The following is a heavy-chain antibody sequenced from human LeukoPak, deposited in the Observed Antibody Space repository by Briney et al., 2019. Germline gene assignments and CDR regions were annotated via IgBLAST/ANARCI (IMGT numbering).Heavy chain of an antibody. J-gene: IGHJ4*02. CDR3: ARVGPPSFYDSSGYLDY. V-gene: IGHV1-18*01. CDR2: ISAYNGNT. D-gene: IGHD3-22*01. CDR1: GYTFTSYG. Sequence: GASVKVSCKASGYTFTSYGITWVRQAPGQGLEWMGWISAYNGNTNYAHKLQDRVTMTTDTSTSTAYMELRSLRSDDTAVYYCARVGPPSFYDSSGYLDYWGQGTLVTVSS.